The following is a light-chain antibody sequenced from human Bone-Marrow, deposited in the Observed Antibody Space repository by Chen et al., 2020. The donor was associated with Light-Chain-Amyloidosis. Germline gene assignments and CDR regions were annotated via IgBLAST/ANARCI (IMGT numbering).Light chain of an antibody. V-gene: IGKV3-15*01. CDR3: QQYNNWPLT. J-gene: IGKJ1*01. CDR1: QSIRGN. CDR2: GAS. Sequence: VMTQSPVALSVSPGDTATLSCRASQSIRGNLAWYQQRPGQAPRLLIYGASARATGIPARFSGSGFETDFTLPISTIQSEDFAVYYCQQYNNWPLTFGQGTRVDIK.